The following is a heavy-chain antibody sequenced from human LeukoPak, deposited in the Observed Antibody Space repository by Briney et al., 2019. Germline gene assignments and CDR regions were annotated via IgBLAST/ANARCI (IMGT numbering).Heavy chain of an antibody. CDR1: GFTFSSHW. D-gene: IGHD3-9*01. CDR2: IKKDGSEK. CDR3: TRLNYDILTGYYRDYYYYYMDV. J-gene: IGHJ6*03. V-gene: IGHV3-7*03. Sequence: GGSLRLSCAASGFTFSSHWMTWVRQAPWKGLEWVANIKKDGSEKYYADSVKGRFSISRDDAKNSVYLQMNSLKTEDTAVYYCTRLNYDILTGYYRDYYYYYMDVWGKGTTVTVSS.